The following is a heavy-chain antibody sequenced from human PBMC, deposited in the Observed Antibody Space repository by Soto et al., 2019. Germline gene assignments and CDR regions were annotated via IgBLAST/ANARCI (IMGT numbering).Heavy chain of an antibody. V-gene: IGHV6-1*01. Sequence: SQTLSLTCAISGDSVSSSSVTWNWIRQSPSRGLEWLGRTYYRSKWYNDYAEPVKSRITFNPDTSKNQFSLHLNSVTPEDTAVYYCVRLIGNSWLDFWGQGTLVTVSS. CDR1: GDSVSSSSVT. J-gene: IGHJ5*01. CDR2: TYYRSKWYN. D-gene: IGHD1-26*01. CDR3: VRLIGNSWLDF.